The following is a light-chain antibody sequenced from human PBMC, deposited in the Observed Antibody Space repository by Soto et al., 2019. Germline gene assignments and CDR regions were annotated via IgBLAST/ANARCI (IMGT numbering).Light chain of an antibody. Sequence: QPVLTQSPSASASLGASVKLTCTLSSGHSSYAIAWHQQQPEKGPRYLMKLNSDGSHSKGDGFPDRFSGSSSGAERYLTISSLQSEDEADYYCQTCGNGIHYVFGTGTKLTVL. V-gene: IGLV4-69*01. J-gene: IGLJ1*01. CDR2: LNSDGSH. CDR3: QTCGNGIHYV. CDR1: SGHSSYA.